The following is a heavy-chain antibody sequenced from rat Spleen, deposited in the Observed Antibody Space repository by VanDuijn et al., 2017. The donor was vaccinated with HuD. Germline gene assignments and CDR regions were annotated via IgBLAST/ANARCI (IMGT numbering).Heavy chain of an antibody. CDR1: GFTFSNYG. V-gene: IGHV5-7*01. CDR3: ATHGVGYSDYFDY. D-gene: IGHD1-11*01. Sequence: EVQLVESGGGLVQPGGSMKLSCAASGFTFSNYGMAWVRQAPKKGLEWVAYISYDGGSAYYRDSVKGRFTISRDNAKSTLYLQMDSLRSEDTATYYGATHGVGYSDYFDYWGQGVMVTVSS. J-gene: IGHJ2*01. CDR2: ISYDGGSA.